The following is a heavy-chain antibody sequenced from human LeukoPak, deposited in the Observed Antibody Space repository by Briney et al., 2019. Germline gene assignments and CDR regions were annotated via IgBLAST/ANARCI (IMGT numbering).Heavy chain of an antibody. D-gene: IGHD3-16*02. Sequence: SETLSLTCTVSGGSISSYYWSWIRQPPGKGLEWIGYIYYSGSTNYNPSLKSRVTISVDTSKKQFSLKLSSVTAADTAVYYCARESTGLVWFDPWGQGTLVTVSS. V-gene: IGHV4-59*01. CDR3: ARESTGLVWFDP. CDR1: GGSISSYY. J-gene: IGHJ5*02. CDR2: IYYSGST.